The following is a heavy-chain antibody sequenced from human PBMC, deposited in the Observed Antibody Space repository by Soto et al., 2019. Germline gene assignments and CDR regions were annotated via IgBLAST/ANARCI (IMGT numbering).Heavy chain of an antibody. CDR3: ERELEYYDYFGLDV. CDR1: GFPLSDYG. J-gene: IGHJ6*02. Sequence: QVQLVESGGGVVQPGKSLRLSCEVSGFPLSDYGMHWVRQAPGKGLEWVAVLWSDGANSCYAGSVMGRFTVSRDTSKNSLFLEVDSLRGDDTGVYYCERELEYYDYFGLDVWGQGSTVIVSS. CDR2: LWSDGANS. D-gene: IGHD6-6*01. V-gene: IGHV3-33*01.